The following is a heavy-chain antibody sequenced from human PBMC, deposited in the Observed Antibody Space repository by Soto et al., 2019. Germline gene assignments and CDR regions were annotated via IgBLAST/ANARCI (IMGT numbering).Heavy chain of an antibody. D-gene: IGHD3-16*02. CDR1: GFTFGDFA. V-gene: IGHV3-9*01. CDR2: ISWNSGGM. J-gene: IGHJ3*02. CDR3: ATSPYRHYDEDAFDI. Sequence: EAQLVESGGGLVQPGRSLRLSCAASGFTFGDFAMHWVRQAPGKGLEWVSGISWNSGGMGYADSVMGRFTISRDNAKYSLYLQMNSLRDEDTALYYCATSPYRHYDEDAFDIWGHGTMVTVSS.